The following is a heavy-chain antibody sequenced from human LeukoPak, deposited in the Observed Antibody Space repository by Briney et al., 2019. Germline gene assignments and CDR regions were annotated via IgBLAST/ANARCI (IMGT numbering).Heavy chain of an antibody. Sequence: GESLQISCKASGYSFTSYWIAWVRQMPGKGLEWMGTIYPDDSHTIYSPSFQGQVTISADKSISTAYVQWSGLKASDTAMYYCARRSGSLDGFDHWGQGTLVTVSS. D-gene: IGHD1-26*01. CDR1: GYSFTSYW. J-gene: IGHJ4*02. CDR2: IYPDDSHT. V-gene: IGHV5-51*01. CDR3: ARRSGSLDGFDH.